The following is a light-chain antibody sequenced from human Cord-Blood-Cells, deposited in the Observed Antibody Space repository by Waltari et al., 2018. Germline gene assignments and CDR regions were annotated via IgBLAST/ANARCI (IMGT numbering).Light chain of an antibody. CDR1: SSDVGGYNY. Sequence: QSALTQPASVSGSPGQSITIPCTGTSSDVGGYNYVSWYQQHRVQAPKLMIYDVSNRPSGVSNRFAGSKSGNAAFRTISGLQAEDEADYYFSSYTSSSRVFGGGTRLTVL. CDR3: SSYTSSSRV. CDR2: DVS. J-gene: IGLJ3*02. V-gene: IGLV2-14*03.